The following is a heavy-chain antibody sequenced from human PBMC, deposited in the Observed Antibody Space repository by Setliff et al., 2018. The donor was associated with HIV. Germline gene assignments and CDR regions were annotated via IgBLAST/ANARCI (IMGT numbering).Heavy chain of an antibody. CDR3: ARVGDYGSGGWFDP. Sequence: SETLSLTCTVSGGSIGSGSHYWSWIRQPAGKGLEWIGHIYTTGSTNYNPSLKSRVTISADTSKNQFSLQLSSVTAADTAVYYCARVGDYGSGGWFDPWGQGTLVTVS. J-gene: IGHJ5*02. CDR2: IYTTGST. CDR1: GGSIGSGSHY. V-gene: IGHV4-61*09. D-gene: IGHD3-10*01.